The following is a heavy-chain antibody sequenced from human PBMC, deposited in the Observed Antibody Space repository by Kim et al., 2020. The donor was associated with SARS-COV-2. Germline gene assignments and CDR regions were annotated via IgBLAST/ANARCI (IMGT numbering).Heavy chain of an antibody. J-gene: IGHJ4*02. CDR3: ARDLIAAAGPTNFDY. D-gene: IGHD6-13*01. Sequence: DSVKGRFTISRDNAKNTLYLQMNSLRAEDTAVYYCARDLIAAAGPTNFDYWGQGTLVTVSP. V-gene: IGHV3-74*01.